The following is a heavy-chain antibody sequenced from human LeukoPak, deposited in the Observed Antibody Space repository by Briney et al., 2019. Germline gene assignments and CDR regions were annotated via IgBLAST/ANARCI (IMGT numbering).Heavy chain of an antibody. J-gene: IGHJ4*02. CDR3: AKHSMDYGDYVGEDY. V-gene: IGHV3-21*01. CDR1: GFTFSSYS. D-gene: IGHD4-17*01. CDR2: ISSSSSYI. Sequence: PGGSLRLSCAASGFTFSSYSMNWVRQAPGKGLEWVSSISSSSSYIYYADSVKGRFTISRDNDKNSLYLQMNSLRAEDTAVYYCAKHSMDYGDYVGEDYWGQGTLVTVSS.